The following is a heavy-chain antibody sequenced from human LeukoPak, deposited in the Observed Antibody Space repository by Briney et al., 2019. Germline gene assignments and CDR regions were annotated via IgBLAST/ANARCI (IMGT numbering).Heavy chain of an antibody. J-gene: IGHJ4*02. CDR1: GFTFSSYG. CDR2: IRYDGSNK. V-gene: IGHV3-30*02. CDR3: ARFGYYDDSSGLDY. Sequence: QTGGSLRLSCAASGFTFSSYGMHWVRQAPGKGLEWVAFIRYDGSNKYYADSVKGRFTISRDNAKNTLYLQMNSLRAEDTAVYYCARFGYYDDSSGLDYWGQGTLVTVSS. D-gene: IGHD3-22*01.